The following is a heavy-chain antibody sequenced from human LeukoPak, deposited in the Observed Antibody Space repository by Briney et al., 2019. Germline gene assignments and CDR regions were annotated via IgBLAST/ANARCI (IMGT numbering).Heavy chain of an antibody. CDR2: INTNTGNP. CDR3: ARDWGRESYSSSSLGY. CDR1: GYTFTSYA. D-gene: IGHD6-13*01. Sequence: ASVKVSCKASGYTFTSYAMNWVRQAPGQGLEWMGWINTNTGNPTYAQGFTGRFVFSLDTSVSTAYLQISSLKAEDTAVYYCARDWGRESYSSSSLGYWGREPWSPSPQ. V-gene: IGHV7-4-1*02. J-gene: IGHJ4*02.